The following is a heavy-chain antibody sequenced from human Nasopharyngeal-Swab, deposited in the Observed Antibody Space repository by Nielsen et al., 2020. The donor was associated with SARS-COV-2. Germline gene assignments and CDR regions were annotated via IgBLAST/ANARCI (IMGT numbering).Heavy chain of an antibody. J-gene: IGHJ4*02. CDR3: ARGFRHYYGSGSDRFDY. V-gene: IGHV4-59*12. D-gene: IGHD3-10*01. CDR2: IYYSGST. CDR1: GGSISSYY. Sequence: SETLSLTCTVSGGSISSYYWSWIRQPPGKGLEWIGYIYYSGSTNYNPSLKGRVTISVDTSKNQFYLKLRSVTAADTAVYYCARGFRHYYGSGSDRFDYWGQGTLVTVSS.